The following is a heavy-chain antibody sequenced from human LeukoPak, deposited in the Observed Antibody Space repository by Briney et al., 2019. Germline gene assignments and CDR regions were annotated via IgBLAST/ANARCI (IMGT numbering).Heavy chain of an antibody. D-gene: IGHD2-15*01. V-gene: IGHV1-69*04. Sequence: SVKVSCKASGGTFSSYAISWARQAPGQVLEWMGRIIPILGIANYAQKFQGRVTITADKSTSTAYMELSSLRSEDTAVYYCARHSLDYYYYGMDVWGQGTTVTVSS. CDR2: IIPILGIA. J-gene: IGHJ6*02. CDR3: ARHSLDYYYYGMDV. CDR1: GGTFSSYA.